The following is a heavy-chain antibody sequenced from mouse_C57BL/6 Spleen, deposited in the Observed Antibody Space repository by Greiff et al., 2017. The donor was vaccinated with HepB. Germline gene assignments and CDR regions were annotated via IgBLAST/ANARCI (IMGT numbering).Heavy chain of an antibody. CDR1: GFTFSSYA. CDR2: ISDGGSYT. V-gene: IGHV5-4*01. Sequence: EVQGVESGGGLVKPGGSLKLSCAASGFTFSSYAMSWVRQTPEKRLEWVATISDGGSYTYYPDNVKGRFTISRDNAKNNLYLQMSHLKSEDTAMYYCARDLFTTLVGAMDYWGQGTSVTVSS. D-gene: IGHD1-1*01. J-gene: IGHJ4*01. CDR3: ARDLFTTLVGAMDY.